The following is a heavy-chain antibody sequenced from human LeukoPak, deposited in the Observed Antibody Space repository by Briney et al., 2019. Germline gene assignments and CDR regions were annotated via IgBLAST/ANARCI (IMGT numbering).Heavy chain of an antibody. D-gene: IGHD4-17*01. V-gene: IGHV6-1*01. CDR3: ARGPLRDFDY. J-gene: IGHJ4*02. CDR1: GDSVSSNSTI. CDR2: TYYRSKWYF. Sequence: SQTLSLTCAISGDSVSSNSTIWHWIRQSPSRGLEWLGRTYYRSKWYFDYAVAVKSRITIKPDTSKNQFSLQLNSVTPEDTAVYYCARGPLRDFDYWGQGSLVTVSS.